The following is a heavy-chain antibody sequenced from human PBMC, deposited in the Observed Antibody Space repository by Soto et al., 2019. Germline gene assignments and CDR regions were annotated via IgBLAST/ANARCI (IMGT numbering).Heavy chain of an antibody. CDR3: AKDELREGIAAAPAPNNYYYYGMDV. CDR1: GFTFSSYG. Sequence: GGSLRLSCAASGFTFSSYGMHWVRQAPGKGLEWVAVISYDGSNKYYADSVKGRFTISRDNSKNTLYLQMNSLRAEDTAVYYCAKDELREGIAAAPAPNNYYYYGMDVWGQGTTVTVSS. D-gene: IGHD6-13*01. CDR2: ISYDGSNK. V-gene: IGHV3-30*18. J-gene: IGHJ6*02.